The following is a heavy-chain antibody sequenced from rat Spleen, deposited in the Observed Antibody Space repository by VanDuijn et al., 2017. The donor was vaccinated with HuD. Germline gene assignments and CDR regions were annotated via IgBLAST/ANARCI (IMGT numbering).Heavy chain of an antibody. CDR3: TRMYTTDYYWYFDF. Sequence: EVQLVESGGGLVQSGRSLKLSCVASGFTFSYYWMTWIRQAPGKGLEWVASITNTGGSTYYPDSVKGRFTISRDNAETTLYLQMNSLRSEDTATYYCTRMYTTDYYWYFDFWGPGTMVTVSS. CDR2: ITNTGGST. CDR1: GFTFSYYW. V-gene: IGHV5-31*01. D-gene: IGHD1-6*01. J-gene: IGHJ1*01.